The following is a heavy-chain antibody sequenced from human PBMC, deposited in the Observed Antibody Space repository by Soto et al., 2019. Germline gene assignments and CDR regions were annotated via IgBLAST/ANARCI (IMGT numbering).Heavy chain of an antibody. V-gene: IGHV4-31*11. CDR1: GASIKTGVYY. CDR3: ATNRGFDFYYFVS. J-gene: IGHJ4*02. D-gene: IGHD3-10*01. CDR2: IYFSGTT. Sequence: SETLSLTCAVSGASIKTGVYYWTWIRQHPTKGLEWIGYIYFSGTTWYNPSLKSRVVMSVDLSQNQFSLNLTSVTAADTAVYFCATNRGFDFYYFVSGGQEPPVTVSS.